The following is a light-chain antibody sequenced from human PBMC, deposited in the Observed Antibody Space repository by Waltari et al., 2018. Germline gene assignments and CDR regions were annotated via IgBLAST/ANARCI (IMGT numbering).Light chain of an antibody. CDR1: SRDVGGYTY. CDR3: ISYSSATPGNVV. CDR2: DVS. Sequence: SALTQPASVSGSLGQSITFSCTGTSRDVGGYTYVAWYQQHPGKAPKLMIHDVSNRPSGVSIRFSGSKSGNTASLTISGLQADDEADYYCISYSSATPGNVVIGGGTKLTVL. V-gene: IGLV2-14*01. J-gene: IGLJ2*01.